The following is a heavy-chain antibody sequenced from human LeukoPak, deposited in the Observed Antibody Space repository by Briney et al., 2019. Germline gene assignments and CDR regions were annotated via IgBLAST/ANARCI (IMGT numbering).Heavy chain of an antibody. D-gene: IGHD2-21*02. CDR3: ARGCGGDCYSDDAFDI. J-gene: IGHJ3*02. V-gene: IGHV4-4*07. CDR2: IYTSGST. CDR1: GGSISSYY. Sequence: PSETLSLTCTVSGGSISSYYWSWIRQPAGKGLEWIGRIYTSGSTNYNPSLKSRVTMSVDTSKNQFSLKLSSVTAADKAVYYCARGCGGDCYSDDAFDIWGQGTMVTVSS.